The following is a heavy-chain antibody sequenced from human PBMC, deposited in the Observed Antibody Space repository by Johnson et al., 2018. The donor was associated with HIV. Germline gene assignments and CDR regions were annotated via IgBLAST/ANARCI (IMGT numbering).Heavy chain of an antibody. CDR2: ISYDGSNK. D-gene: IGHD3-3*01. CDR3: AREFLEWSRGDDAFDM. V-gene: IGHV3-30*04. Sequence: QLVESGGGVVQPGRSLRLSCSASGFTFSSYAMHWVRQAPGKGLEWVAVISYDGSNKDYADSVKGRFTISRDNSKNTLYLQMNSLRAEDTAVYYCAREFLEWSRGDDAFDMGAKGQWSPSLQ. J-gene: IGHJ3*02. CDR1: GFTFSSYA.